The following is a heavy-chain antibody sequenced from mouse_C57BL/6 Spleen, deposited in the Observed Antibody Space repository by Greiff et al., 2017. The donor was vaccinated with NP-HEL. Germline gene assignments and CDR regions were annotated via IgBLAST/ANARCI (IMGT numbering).Heavy chain of an antibody. CDR3: ARYYDYEGYYAMDY. CDR2: IDPEDGDT. Sequence: VHVKQSGAELVRPGASVKLSCTASGFNIKDYYMHWVKQRPEQGLEWIGRIDPEDGDTEYAPKFQGKATMTADTSSNTAYLQLSSLTSEDSAVYFCARYYDYEGYYAMDYWGQGTSVTVSS. D-gene: IGHD2-4*01. J-gene: IGHJ4*01. V-gene: IGHV14-1*01. CDR1: GFNIKDYY.